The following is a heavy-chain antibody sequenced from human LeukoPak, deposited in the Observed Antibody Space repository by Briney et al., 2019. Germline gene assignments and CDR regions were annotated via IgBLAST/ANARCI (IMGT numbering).Heavy chain of an antibody. Sequence: SETLSLTCAVSGGSISSSNWWTWVRQPPGKGLEWIGEIYHSGSTNYNPSLKSRVTISVDKSKNQFSLKLSSVTAADTAVYYCARGMGDSSSWYPFDYWGQGTLVTVSS. CDR1: GGSISSSNW. V-gene: IGHV4-4*02. CDR3: ARGMGDSSSWYPFDY. CDR2: IYHSGST. D-gene: IGHD6-13*01. J-gene: IGHJ4*02.